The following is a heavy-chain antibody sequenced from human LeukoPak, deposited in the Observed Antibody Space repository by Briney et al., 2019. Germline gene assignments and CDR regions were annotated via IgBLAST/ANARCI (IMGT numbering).Heavy chain of an antibody. V-gene: IGHV1-2*02. CDR3: ARDPEAAAFDY. J-gene: IGHJ4*02. CDR1: GYIFTGYY. CDR2: INPSSGGT. D-gene: IGHD6-13*01. Sequence: ASVKVSCKASGYIFTGYYMHWLRQAPGQGLEWMGWINPSSGGTNYAQKFRGRVTLTRDTSTNTAYMELSSLTSDDTAVYYCARDPEAAAFDYWGQGTLVTVSS.